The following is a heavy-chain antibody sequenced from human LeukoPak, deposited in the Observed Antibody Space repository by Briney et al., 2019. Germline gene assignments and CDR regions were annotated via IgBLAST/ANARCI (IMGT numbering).Heavy chain of an antibody. Sequence: GGSLRLSCAASGFTFSTYGMHWVRQAPGKGLEWVAFIRYDGSNKYYADSVKGRFTISRDNSKNTLYLQMNSLRAEDTAVYYCAKLAYSSSSSVDYWGQGTLVTVSS. V-gene: IGHV3-30*02. J-gene: IGHJ4*02. CDR2: IRYDGSNK. CDR3: AKLAYSSSSSVDY. D-gene: IGHD6-6*01. CDR1: GFTFSTYG.